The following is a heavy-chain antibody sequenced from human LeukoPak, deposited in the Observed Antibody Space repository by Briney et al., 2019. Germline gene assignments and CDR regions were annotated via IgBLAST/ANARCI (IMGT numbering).Heavy chain of an antibody. Sequence: SETLSLTRTVSGGSISSRSYYWGWLRQSPGKGLEWFGTIYCSGTTYYNPSLKSRVTISVDTSKNHFSRKLSSVTAADTAMYYCARHKIWDGYGGLFDYWGQGTLVTVSS. V-gene: IGHV4-39*01. CDR1: GGSISSRSYY. D-gene: IGHD4-23*01. J-gene: IGHJ4*02. CDR3: ARHKIWDGYGGLFDY. CDR2: IYCSGTT.